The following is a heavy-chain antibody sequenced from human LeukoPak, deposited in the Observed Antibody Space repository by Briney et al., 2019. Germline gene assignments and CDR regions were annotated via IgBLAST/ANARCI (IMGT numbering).Heavy chain of an antibody. J-gene: IGHJ4*02. CDR1: GGSFSGYY. CDR2: INHSGST. V-gene: IGHV4-34*01. Sequence: PSETLSLTCAVYGGSFSGYYWSWIRQPPGKGLEWIGEINHSGSTNYNPSLKSRVTISIDTSKNQFSLKLSSVAAADTAVYYCASLHGYYYDSSGYSLDYWGQGTLVTVSS. CDR3: ASLHGYYYDSSGYSLDY. D-gene: IGHD3-22*01.